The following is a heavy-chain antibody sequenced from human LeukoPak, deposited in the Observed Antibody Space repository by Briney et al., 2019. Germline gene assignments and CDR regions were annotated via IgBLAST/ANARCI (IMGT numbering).Heavy chain of an antibody. D-gene: IGHD2-2*02. Sequence: TGGSLRLSCAASGLNFSNYGMHWIRQAPGKGLEWVAFLRNDERDKYYEDSGKGRFTVSGDNSKNTLYLEMNSLTSDDTAVYYCARVNTPAEGTRFDYWGQGTLVTVSS. J-gene: IGHJ4*02. CDR2: LRNDERDK. CDR3: ARVNTPAEGTRFDY. V-gene: IGHV3-30*02. CDR1: GLNFSNYG.